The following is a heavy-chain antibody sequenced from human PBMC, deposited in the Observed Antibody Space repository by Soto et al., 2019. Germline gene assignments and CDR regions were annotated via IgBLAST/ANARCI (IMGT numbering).Heavy chain of an antibody. D-gene: IGHD2-15*01. J-gene: IGHJ3*01. CDR2: IDPTDSYT. V-gene: IGHV5-10-1*01. CDR3: ALVSTPPAS. Sequence: GESLKISCKGSGYSFTSYWITWVRQMPGKGLEWMGRIDPTDSYTDYSPSFQGHVTISADKSINTAYLQWSSLKASDTAMYYCALVSTPPASWGQGKMVTVS. CDR1: GYSFTSYW.